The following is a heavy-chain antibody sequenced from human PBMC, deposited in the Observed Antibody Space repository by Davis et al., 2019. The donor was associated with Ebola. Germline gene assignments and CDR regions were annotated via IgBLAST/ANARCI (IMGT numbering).Heavy chain of an antibody. CDR2: IRSKAYGGTA. CDR3: TRAWATVTTGDPYCFDY. J-gene: IGHJ4*02. CDR1: GFTFGDYG. V-gene: IGHV3-49*04. D-gene: IGHD4-17*01. Sequence: PGGSLRLSCTASGFTFGDYGMSWVRQAPGKGLEWVGFIRSKAYGGTAEYAASVKGRFTISRDDSKSIAYLQMNSLKTEDTAVYYCTRAWATVTTGDPYCFDYWGQGTLVTVSS.